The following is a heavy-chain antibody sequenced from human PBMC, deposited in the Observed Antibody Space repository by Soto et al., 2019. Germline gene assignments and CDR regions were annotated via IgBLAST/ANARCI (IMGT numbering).Heavy chain of an antibody. V-gene: IGHV4-30-4*01. CDR2: IYYSGTT. Sequence: SETLSLTCTVSGDSISSGDYYWSWIRQPPGKGLEWIGYIYYSGTTLYNPSLKSRVSMSVDTSTNQFFLKVKSVTAADTAVYFCARVGGYDSSGYYYFDYWGQGTLVTVSS. CDR3: ARVGGYDSSGYYYFDY. CDR1: GDSISSGDYY. D-gene: IGHD3-22*01. J-gene: IGHJ4*02.